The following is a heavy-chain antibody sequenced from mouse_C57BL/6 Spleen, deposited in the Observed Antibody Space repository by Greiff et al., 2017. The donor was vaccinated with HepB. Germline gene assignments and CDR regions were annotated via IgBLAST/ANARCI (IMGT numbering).Heavy chain of an antibody. D-gene: IGHD1-1*01. CDR1: GYTFTSYW. CDR2: IHPNSGGT. J-gene: IGHJ1*03. Sequence: VQLQQPGAELVKPGASVKLSCKASGYTFTSYWMHWVKQRPGQGLEWIGMIHPNSGGTNYNEKFKSKATLTVDKSSSTAYMQLSSLTSEDSAVYYCARGDYGSSYRYFDVWGTGTTVTVSS. CDR3: ARGDYGSSYRYFDV. V-gene: IGHV1-64*01.